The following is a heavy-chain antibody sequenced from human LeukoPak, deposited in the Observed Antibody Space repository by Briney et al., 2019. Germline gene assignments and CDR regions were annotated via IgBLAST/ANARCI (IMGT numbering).Heavy chain of an antibody. D-gene: IGHD3-10*01. CDR2: ISAYNGDT. Sequence: ASVEVSCKASGYSFASFGINWVRQAPGQGLEWMGWISAYNGDTNYAQNLQGRVTMTTDTSTSTAYMDLRSLRSDDTAVYYCARGGYYGSGSFPDYWGQGTLVTVSS. V-gene: IGHV1-18*01. CDR3: ARGGYYGSGSFPDY. J-gene: IGHJ4*02. CDR1: GYSFASFG.